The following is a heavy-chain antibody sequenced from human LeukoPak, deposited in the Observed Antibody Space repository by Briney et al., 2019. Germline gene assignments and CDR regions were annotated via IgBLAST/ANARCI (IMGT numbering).Heavy chain of an antibody. CDR2: ISSSGNSI. CDR1: GFTFSSYD. Sequence: GGSLRLSCAASGFTFSSYDINWVRQAPGKGLEWVSYISSSGNSIYYADSVKGRFTISRDNAKNSLYLQMNSLRAEDTAVYYCARDGRGRDWFDPWGQGTLVTVSS. V-gene: IGHV3-48*03. CDR3: ARDGRGRDWFDP. J-gene: IGHJ5*02. D-gene: IGHD3-10*01.